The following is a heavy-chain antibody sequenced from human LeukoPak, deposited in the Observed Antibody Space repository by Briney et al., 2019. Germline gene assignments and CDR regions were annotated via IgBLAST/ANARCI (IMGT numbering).Heavy chain of an antibody. Sequence: GGSVKVSCKASGGTFSSYAISWVRQAPGQGLEWMGRIIPILGIANYAQTFQGRVTITADKSTSTAYMELSSLRSEDTAVYYCARHASYYDSSGYLVDFDYWGQGTLVTVSP. CDR3: ARHASYYDSSGYLVDFDY. CDR1: GGTFSSYA. D-gene: IGHD3-22*01. V-gene: IGHV1-69*04. J-gene: IGHJ4*02. CDR2: IIPILGIA.